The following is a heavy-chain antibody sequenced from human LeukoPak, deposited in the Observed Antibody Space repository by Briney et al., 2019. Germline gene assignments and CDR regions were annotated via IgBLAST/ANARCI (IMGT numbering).Heavy chain of an antibody. CDR2: IYYSGST. CDR3: ARDSDYYGSGSSGYFDY. CDR1: GGSITSGDYY. Sequence: SETPSLTCTVSGGSITSGDYYWSWIRQHPGKGLEWIGYIYYSGSTYYNPSLKSRVTLSVDTSKNQFSLKLSSVTAADTAVYYCARDSDYYGSGSSGYFDYWGQGTLVTVSS. V-gene: IGHV4-31*03. J-gene: IGHJ4*02. D-gene: IGHD3-10*01.